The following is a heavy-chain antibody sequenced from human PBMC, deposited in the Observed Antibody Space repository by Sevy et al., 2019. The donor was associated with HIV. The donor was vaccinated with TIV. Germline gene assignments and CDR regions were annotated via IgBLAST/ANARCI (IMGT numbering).Heavy chain of an antibody. CDR1: GITFSYYN. J-gene: IGHJ4*02. Sequence: GSLRLSCAASGITFSYYNINWVRQAPGKGLEWVSSISSGSSYIFYVDSVKGRFTISRDNAKDSLFLQMNSLRAEDTAVYYCARNLDYYASGPPDSWGRGTLVTVSS. D-gene: IGHD3-10*01. CDR3: ARNLDYYASGPPDS. V-gene: IGHV3-21*01. CDR2: ISSGSSYI.